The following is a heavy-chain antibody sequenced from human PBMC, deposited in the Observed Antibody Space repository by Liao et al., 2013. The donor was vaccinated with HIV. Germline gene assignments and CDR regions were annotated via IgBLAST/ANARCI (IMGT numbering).Heavy chain of an antibody. D-gene: IGHD5/OR15-5a*01. CDR2: IHPTGNT. CDR1: GGSITSYY. V-gene: IGHV4-4*07. Sequence: QVQLQESGPGLVKPSETLSLTCTVSGGSITSYYWSWIRQPAGKGLEWIGRIHPTGNTYYNPYLKNRVMMSADTSKNQISLKLTSVTAADTAVYYCARGVPPDHWGQGSRVTVSS. J-gene: IGHJ4*02. CDR3: ARGVPPDH.